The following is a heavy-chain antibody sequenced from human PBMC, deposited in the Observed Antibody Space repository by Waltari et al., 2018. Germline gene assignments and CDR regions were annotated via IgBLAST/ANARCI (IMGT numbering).Heavy chain of an antibody. V-gene: IGHV3-23*03. CDR1: GFTFSSYA. Sequence: EVPLLESGGGLVQPGGSLRLSCAASGFTFSSYALSWVRQAPGKGLEWVSVIDSGGSTYYADSVKGRFTISRDNSKNTLYLQMNSLRAEDTAVYYCAKGRAYCSSTSCSWPGDWGQGTLVTVSS. J-gene: IGHJ4*02. D-gene: IGHD2-2*01. CDR3: AKGRAYCSSTSCSWPGD. CDR2: IDSGGST.